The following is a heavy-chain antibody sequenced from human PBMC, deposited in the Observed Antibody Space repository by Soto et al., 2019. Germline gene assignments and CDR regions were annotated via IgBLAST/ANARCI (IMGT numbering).Heavy chain of an antibody. CDR3: ARHYYGSAYYYYYMDV. CDR1: GYSFTSYW. D-gene: IGHD3-10*01. Sequence: GESLKISCKGSGYSFTSYWIGWVRQMPGKGLEWMGIIYPGDSDTRYSPSFQGQVTISADKSISTAYLQWSSLKASDTAMYYCARHYYGSAYYYYYMDVWGKGTTVTVS. V-gene: IGHV5-51*01. CDR2: IYPGDSDT. J-gene: IGHJ6*03.